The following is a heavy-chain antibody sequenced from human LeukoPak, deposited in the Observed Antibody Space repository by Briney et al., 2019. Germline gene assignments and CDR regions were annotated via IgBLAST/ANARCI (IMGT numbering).Heavy chain of an antibody. J-gene: IGHJ4*02. D-gene: IGHD2-2*01. CDR3: ARGGVVPAAMVTD. CDR1: GGSFSGYY. Sequence: PSETLSLTCAVYGGSFSGYYWSWIRQPPGEGLEWIGEINHSGSTNYSPSLKSRVTISVDTSKNQFSLKLSSVTAADTAVYYCARGGVVPAAMVTDWGQGTLVTVSS. V-gene: IGHV4-34*01. CDR2: INHSGST.